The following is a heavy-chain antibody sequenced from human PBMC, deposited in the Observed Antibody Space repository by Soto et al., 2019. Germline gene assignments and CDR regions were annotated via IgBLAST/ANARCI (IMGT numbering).Heavy chain of an antibody. J-gene: IGHJ5*02. CDR1: GYTFTIYD. Sequence: ASVKVSCKASGYTFTIYDLHWVRQATRLRTEWMGWMNPNSGNTVYAQKFQGRVTMTGNTSMSTAYIELSSLRSEDTAMYYCARPKTIGAAAGKRWVHPWGHGTLVTVSS. V-gene: IGHV1-8*01. CDR2: MNPNSGNT. CDR3: ARPKTIGAAAGKRWVHP. D-gene: IGHD6-13*01.